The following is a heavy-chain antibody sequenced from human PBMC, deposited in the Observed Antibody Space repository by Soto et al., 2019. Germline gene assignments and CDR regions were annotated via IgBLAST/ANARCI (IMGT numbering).Heavy chain of an antibody. Sequence: QVQLVQSGAEVKKPGASVKVSCKASGYTFTNFGISWVRQAPGQGLEWMGWISAYNGNTNYAQNFQGRVTMTTDASTSAANMELRSLRSDDTATYYCVKGRTPINYWGQGTQVTVSS. V-gene: IGHV1-18*01. J-gene: IGHJ4*02. D-gene: IGHD5-12*01. CDR3: VKGRTPINY. CDR2: ISAYNGNT. CDR1: GYTFTNFG.